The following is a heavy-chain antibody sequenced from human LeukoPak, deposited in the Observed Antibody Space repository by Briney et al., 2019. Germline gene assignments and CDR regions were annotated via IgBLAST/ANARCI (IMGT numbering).Heavy chain of an antibody. CDR1: GGSISSYY. V-gene: IGHV4-4*07. J-gene: IGHJ4*02. Sequence: PETLSLTCTVSGGSISSYYWSWIRQPAGKGLEWIGRIYTSGSTNYNPSLKSRVTMSVDTSKNQFSLKLSSVTAADTAVYYCARVRVDDYGDYRVTLFDYWGQGTLVTVSS. CDR3: ARVRVDDYGDYRVTLFDY. D-gene: IGHD4-17*01. CDR2: IYTSGST.